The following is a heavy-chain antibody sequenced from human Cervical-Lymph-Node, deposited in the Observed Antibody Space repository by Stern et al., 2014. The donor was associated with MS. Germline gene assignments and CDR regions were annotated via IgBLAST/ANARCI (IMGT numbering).Heavy chain of an antibody. J-gene: IGHJ4*02. D-gene: IGHD2-21*02. CDR3: AARWGDFFYFDY. Sequence: QLQLQESGPGLVKPSQTLSLTCTVSGGPISSGGYYWSWIRQHPGKGLEWIGYIYYSGSTYYNPSLKSRVTISVDTSKNQFSLKLSSVTAADTAVYYCAARWGDFFYFDYWGQGTLVTVSS. V-gene: IGHV4-31*03. CDR2: IYYSGST. CDR1: GGPISSGGYY.